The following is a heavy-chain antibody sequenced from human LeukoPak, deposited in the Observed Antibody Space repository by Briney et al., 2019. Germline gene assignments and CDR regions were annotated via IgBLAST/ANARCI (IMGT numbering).Heavy chain of an antibody. V-gene: IGHV1-69*05. CDR2: IILIFGTA. D-gene: IGHD2-2*01. CDR1: GGTFSSSA. Sequence: ASVKVSCKASGGTFSSSAISWVRQAPGQGLEWMGGIILIFGTANYAQKFQGRVTITTDESTSTAYMELSSLRSDDTAVYYCATRPPYCSSTSCYQYDYWGQGTLVTVSS. CDR3: ATRPPYCSSTSCYQYDY. J-gene: IGHJ4*02.